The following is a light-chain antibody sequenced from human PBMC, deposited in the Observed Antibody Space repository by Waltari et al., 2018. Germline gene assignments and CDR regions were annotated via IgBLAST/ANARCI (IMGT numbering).Light chain of an antibody. CDR2: DVN. Sequence: QSALSQPASVSGSPGQSLTISCTGASSNGGCHYYVSWYQQHPGKAPKLIIRDVNNRPSGVSNRFSGSKSGNTASLTISGLQAEDEADYYCSSYSTSSSLILFGEGTKVTVL. CDR1: SSNGGCHYY. V-gene: IGLV2-14*03. J-gene: IGLJ2*01. CDR3: SSYSTSSSLIL.